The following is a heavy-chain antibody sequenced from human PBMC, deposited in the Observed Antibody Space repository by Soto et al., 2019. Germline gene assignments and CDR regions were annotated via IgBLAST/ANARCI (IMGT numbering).Heavy chain of an antibody. CDR2: IYYSGNT. V-gene: IGHV4-30-4*01. CDR3: AREMGGETNYYYYYGMDV. J-gene: IGHJ6*02. CDR1: GGSISSGYYY. D-gene: IGHD3-16*01. Sequence: SETLSLTCSVSGGSISSGYYYWSWIRQPPGKGLEWIGNIYYSGNTYYNPSLKSRLIISIDTAKNQFSLKLSSVTAADTAVYYCAREMGGETNYYYYYGMDVWGQGTTVTVSS.